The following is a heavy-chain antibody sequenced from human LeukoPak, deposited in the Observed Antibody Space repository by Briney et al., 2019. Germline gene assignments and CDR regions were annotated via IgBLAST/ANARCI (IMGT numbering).Heavy chain of an antibody. J-gene: IGHJ3*02. D-gene: IGHD6-13*01. Sequence: SETLSLTCTVSGGSISSSSYYWGWIRQPPGKGLEWIGRIYTSGSTNYNPSLKSRVTISVDTSKNQFSLKLSSVTAADTAVYYCARGAIAGAFDIWGQGTMVTVSS. V-gene: IGHV4-39*07. CDR1: GGSISSSSYY. CDR2: IYTSGST. CDR3: ARGAIAGAFDI.